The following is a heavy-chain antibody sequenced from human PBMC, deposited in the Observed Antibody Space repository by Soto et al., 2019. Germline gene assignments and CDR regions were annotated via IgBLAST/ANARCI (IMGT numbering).Heavy chain of an antibody. CDR2: IIPVFGTP. CDR1: GGTFSNYA. J-gene: IGHJ4*02. Sequence: QVQLVQSGAEVKKPGSSVKVSCKASGGTFSNYAISWVRQDPGQGLEWMGGIIPVFGTPKYAQKFQGRVTITADPSTNTVYMELSSLRSDDTAMYYCAGGSFGVMITLDCWGQGTLVTVSS. V-gene: IGHV1-69*01. CDR3: AGGSFGVMITLDC. D-gene: IGHD3-3*01.